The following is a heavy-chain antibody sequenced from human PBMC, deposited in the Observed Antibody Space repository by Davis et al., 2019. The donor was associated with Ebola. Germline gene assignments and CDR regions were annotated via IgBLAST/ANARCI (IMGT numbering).Heavy chain of an antibody. CDR2: IIPILGIA. CDR3: ASGIFGVVIFSSLDS. V-gene: IGHV1-69*04. Sequence: SVKVSCKASGYTFTSYGISWVRQAPGQGLEWMGRIIPILGIANYAQKFQGRVTITADESTSTAYMELSSLRSEDTAVYYCASGIFGVVIFSSLDSWGQGTLVTVSS. J-gene: IGHJ4*02. D-gene: IGHD3-3*01. CDR1: GYTFTSYG.